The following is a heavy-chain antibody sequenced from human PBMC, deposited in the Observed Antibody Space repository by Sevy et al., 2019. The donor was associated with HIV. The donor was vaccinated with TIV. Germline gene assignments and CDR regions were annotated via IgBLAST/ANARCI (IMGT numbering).Heavy chain of an antibody. D-gene: IGHD3-16*01. V-gene: IGHV3-7*03. J-gene: IGHJ5*02. CDR3: ASPGGKGFDP. CDR2: IKQDGSER. Sequence: GSLRLSCAASGFTIGNYWMSWVRQAPGKGLEWVASIKQDGSERYYVDSVKGRFTISRDNAKNSLYLQMNSLRAEDTAVYYCASPGGKGFDPWGQGTLVTVSS. CDR1: GFTIGNYW.